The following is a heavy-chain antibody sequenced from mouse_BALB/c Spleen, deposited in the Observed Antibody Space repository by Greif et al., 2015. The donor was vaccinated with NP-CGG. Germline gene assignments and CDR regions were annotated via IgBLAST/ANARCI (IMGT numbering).Heavy chain of an antibody. CDR2: IRLKSNNYAT. V-gene: IGHV6-6*02. D-gene: IGHD1-1*01. CDR1: GFTFSNYW. Sequence: EVKLVESGGGLVQPGGSMKLSCVASGFTFSNYWMSWVRQSPEKGLEWVAEIRLKSNNYATHYAESVKGRFTISRDDSKSSVYLQMNSVRAEDTGIYYCTRALYYYGSSYGYWGQGTTLTVSS. J-gene: IGHJ2*01. CDR3: TRALYYYGSSYGY.